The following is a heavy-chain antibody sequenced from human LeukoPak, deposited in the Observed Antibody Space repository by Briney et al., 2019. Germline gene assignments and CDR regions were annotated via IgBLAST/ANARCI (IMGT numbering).Heavy chain of an antibody. CDR1: GGTFSSYA. Sequence: SVKVSCKASGGTFSSYAISWVRQAPGQGLEWMGRIIPILGIANYAQKFQGRVTITADKSTSTAYMELSSLRSEDTAVYYCAREVTAARPDLPQSDPWGQGTLVTVSS. D-gene: IGHD6-6*01. V-gene: IGHV1-69*04. J-gene: IGHJ5*02. CDR2: IIPILGIA. CDR3: AREVTAARPDLPQSDP.